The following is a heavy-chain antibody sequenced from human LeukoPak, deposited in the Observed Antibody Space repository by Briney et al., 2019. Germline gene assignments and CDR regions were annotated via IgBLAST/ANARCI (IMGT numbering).Heavy chain of an antibody. CDR1: GFTFSTYA. J-gene: IGHJ4*02. V-gene: IGHV3-23*01. CDR3: AREGSSGWYSSLGFDY. D-gene: IGHD6-19*01. CDR2: ISSSGSST. Sequence: GGSLRLSCVASGFTFSTYAMSWVRQAPGKGLEWVSVISSSGSSTYYADSVKGRFTISRDNSKNTLYLQMNSLRAEDTAVYYCAREGSSGWYSSLGFDYWGQGTLVTVSS.